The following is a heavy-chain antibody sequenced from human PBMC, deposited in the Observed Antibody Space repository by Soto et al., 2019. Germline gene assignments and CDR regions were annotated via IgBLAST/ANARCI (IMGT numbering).Heavy chain of an antibody. Sequence: ASETLSLTCTVSGGSISSGGYYWSWIRQHPGKGLEWIGYIYYSGSTYYNPSLKSRVTISVDTSKNQFSLKLSSVTAADTAVYYCARDMATDRRFSSYYYGMDVWGQGTTVTVSS. CDR2: IYYSGST. CDR3: ARDMATDRRFSSYYYGMDV. V-gene: IGHV4-31*03. CDR1: GGSISSGGYY. D-gene: IGHD3-22*01. J-gene: IGHJ6*02.